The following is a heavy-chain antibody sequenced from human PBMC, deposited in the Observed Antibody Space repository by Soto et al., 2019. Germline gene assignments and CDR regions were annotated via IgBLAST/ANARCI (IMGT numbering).Heavy chain of an antibody. Sequence: QVQLQQWGAGLLKPSETLSLTCAVYGGSFSGYQWSWIRQTPGKGLEWIGEINDSGNINYNPSLKSRVTILIDTPKKQISLKLSSVTAADTAVYSCARGIILWFGELARRGGYYYYMDVWGKGTTVTVSS. CDR3: ARGIILWFGELARRGGYYYYMDV. D-gene: IGHD3-10*01. V-gene: IGHV4-34*01. J-gene: IGHJ6*03. CDR1: GGSFSGYQ. CDR2: INDSGNI.